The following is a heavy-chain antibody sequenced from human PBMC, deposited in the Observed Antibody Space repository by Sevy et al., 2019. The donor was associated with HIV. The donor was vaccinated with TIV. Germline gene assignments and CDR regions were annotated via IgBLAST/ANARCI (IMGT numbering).Heavy chain of an antibody. D-gene: IGHD3-3*01. CDR2: IKQDESEK. V-gene: IGHV3-7*01. CDR1: GFTFSDYW. CDR3: AREVGGFNWRPYYFDS. Sequence: GGSLRLSCAASGFTFSDYWMSWVRRSPGKGLEWVATIKQDESEKYYVDSVKGRFAISRDNVKNSVSLQMNGLRVEDTALYYCAREVGGFNWRPYYFDSWGQGTLVTVSS. J-gene: IGHJ4*02.